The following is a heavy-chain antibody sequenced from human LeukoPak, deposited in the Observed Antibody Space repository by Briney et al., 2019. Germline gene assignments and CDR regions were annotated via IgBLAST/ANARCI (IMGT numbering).Heavy chain of an antibody. J-gene: IGHJ4*02. D-gene: IGHD6-13*01. CDR3: ARDPHPPTRIAAAGGVLGSYIADY. Sequence: GGSLRLSCAASGFTFSSYSMNWVRQAPGKGLEWVSSISSSSSYIYYADSVKGRFTISRDNAKNSLYLQMNSLRAEDTAVYYCARDPHPPTRIAAAGGVLGSYIADYWGQGTLVTVSS. CDR1: GFTFSSYS. V-gene: IGHV3-21*01. CDR2: ISSSSSYI.